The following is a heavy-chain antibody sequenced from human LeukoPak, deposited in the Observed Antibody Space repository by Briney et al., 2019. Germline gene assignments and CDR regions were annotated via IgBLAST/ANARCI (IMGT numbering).Heavy chain of an antibody. CDR3: AKLLWFGAYYFDY. J-gene: IGHJ4*02. D-gene: IGHD3-10*01. CDR2: ITESGGST. Sequence: QPGGSLRLSCAASRFSLSSSAMSWVRQAPGKGLEWVSAITESGGSTYYADSVKGRFTISRDNSKNTLYLQMSSLRAEDTAVYYCAKLLWFGAYYFDYWGQGTLVTVSS. V-gene: IGHV3-23*01. CDR1: RFSLSSSA.